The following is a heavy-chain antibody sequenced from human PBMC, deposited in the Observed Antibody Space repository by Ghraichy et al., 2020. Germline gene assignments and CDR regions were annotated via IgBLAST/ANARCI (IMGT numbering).Heavy chain of an antibody. V-gene: IGHV3-48*02. CDR1: GFTFSSYS. Sequence: GSLRLSCAASGFTFSSYSMNWVRQAPGKGLEWVSYISSSSSTIYYADSVKCRFTISRDNAKNSLYLQMNSLRDEDTAVYYCARTQRGVVTGGFDYWGQGTLVTVSS. J-gene: IGHJ4*02. CDR3: ARTQRGVVTGGFDY. CDR2: ISSSSSTI. D-gene: IGHD2-21*02.